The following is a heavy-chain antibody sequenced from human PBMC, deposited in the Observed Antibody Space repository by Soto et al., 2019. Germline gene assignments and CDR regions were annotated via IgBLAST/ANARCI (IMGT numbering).Heavy chain of an antibody. CDR3: ARQHLWFGSPYYFDY. D-gene: IGHD3-10*01. CDR2: IYYSGST. CDR1: GGSISSGDYY. Sequence: SETLSLTCTVSGGSISSGDYYWSWIRRPPGKGLEWIGYIYYSGSTYYNPSLKSRVTISVDTSKNQFSLKLSSVTAADTAVYYCARQHLWFGSPYYFDYWGQGTLVTVSS. V-gene: IGHV4-30-4*01. J-gene: IGHJ4*02.